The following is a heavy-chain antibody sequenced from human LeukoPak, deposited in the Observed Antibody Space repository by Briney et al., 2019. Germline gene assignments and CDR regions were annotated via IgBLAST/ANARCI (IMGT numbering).Heavy chain of an antibody. V-gene: IGHV1-69*05. J-gene: IGHJ6*03. D-gene: IGHD6-6*01. CDR2: IIPIFGTA. CDR1: GGTFSSYA. CDR3: ARDSGLSIAARPSSGPLYYYYMDV. Sequence: GASVKVSCKASGGTFSSYAISWVRQAPGQGLEWMGGIIPIFGTANYAQKFQGRVTITTDGSTSTAYMELSSLRSEDTAVYYCARDSGLSIAARPSSGPLYYYYMDVWGKGTTVTVSS.